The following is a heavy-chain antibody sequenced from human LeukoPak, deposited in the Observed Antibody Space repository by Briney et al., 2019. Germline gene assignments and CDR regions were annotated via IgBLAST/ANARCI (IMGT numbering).Heavy chain of an antibody. J-gene: IGHJ4*02. D-gene: IGHD2-21*01. CDR2: INPNSGGT. V-gene: IGHV1-2*02. CDR1: GYTFTSYD. Sequence: ASVKVSCKASGYTFTSYDINWVRQAPGQGLEWMGWINPNSGGTNYAQKFQGRVTMTRDTSISTAYMELSRLRSDDTAVYYCAREERGGDPFDYWGQGTLVTVSS. CDR3: AREERGGDPFDY.